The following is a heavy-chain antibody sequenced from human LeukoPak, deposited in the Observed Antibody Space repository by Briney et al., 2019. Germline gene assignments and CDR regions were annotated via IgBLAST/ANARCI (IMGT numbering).Heavy chain of an antibody. D-gene: IGHD1-26*01. CDR3: ASSHYTNALDI. J-gene: IGHJ3*02. V-gene: IGHV3-11*01. CDR2: ISSSGSTI. Sequence: GGSLRLSCAGSGFIFSDYYMTWIRRAPGKGLEWVSYISSSGSTIYYADSVKGRFTISRDNAEKSLFLQMNSLRAEDTAVYYCASSHYTNALDIWGQGTMVTVSS. CDR1: GFIFSDYY.